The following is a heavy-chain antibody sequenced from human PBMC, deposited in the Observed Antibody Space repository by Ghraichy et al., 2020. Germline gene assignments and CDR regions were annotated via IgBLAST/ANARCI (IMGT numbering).Heavy chain of an antibody. Sequence: GGSLRLSCEASGFTFSSYAMSWVRQAPGKGLEWVSVIRASGATTYYADSVRGRFAISRDNSKNTLYLQMNSLRAEDTAVYYCANRYYSDSIGPYFDYWGQGTLVAVSS. J-gene: IGHJ4*02. CDR3: ANRYYSDSIGPYFDY. CDR2: IRASGATT. D-gene: IGHD3-22*01. CDR1: GFTFSSYA. V-gene: IGHV3-23*01.